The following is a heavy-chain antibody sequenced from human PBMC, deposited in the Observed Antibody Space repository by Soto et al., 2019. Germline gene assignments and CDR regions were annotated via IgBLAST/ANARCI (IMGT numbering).Heavy chain of an antibody. Sequence: GGSLRLSCAASGVTFNSNWMSWVRQAPGKGLEWVSNINPDGSQKWYVDSVKGRFAISRDNAKNSLFLEMNNLRAEDTAVYYCARGDYDDSSGPFSDAFDIWGQGTMVTVSS. V-gene: IGHV3-7*04. CDR1: GVTFNSNW. D-gene: IGHD3-22*01. J-gene: IGHJ3*02. CDR3: ARGDYDDSSGPFSDAFDI. CDR2: INPDGSQK.